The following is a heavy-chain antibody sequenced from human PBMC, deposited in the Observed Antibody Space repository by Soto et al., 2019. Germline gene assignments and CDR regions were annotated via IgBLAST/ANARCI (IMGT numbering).Heavy chain of an antibody. CDR2: IIPILGIA. CDR3: AREKEEGVVVPAAMYYYYYMDV. J-gene: IGHJ6*03. D-gene: IGHD2-2*01. Sequence: SVKVSCKASGGTFSSYTISWVRQAPGQGLEWMGRIIPILGIANYAQKFQGRVTITADKSTSTAYMELSSLRSEDTAVYYCAREKEEGVVVPAAMYYYYYMDVWGKGTTVTVSS. V-gene: IGHV1-69*04. CDR1: GGTFSSYT.